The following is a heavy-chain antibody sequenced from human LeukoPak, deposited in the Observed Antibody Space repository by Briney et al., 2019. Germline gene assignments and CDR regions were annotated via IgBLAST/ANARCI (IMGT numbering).Heavy chain of an antibody. V-gene: IGHV4-34*01. D-gene: IGHD6-19*01. CDR3: AIGGGSGWFDP. CDR1: GGSFSGYY. J-gene: IGHJ5*02. Sequence: SETLSLTCAVYGGSFSGYYWSWIRQPPGKGLEWIGEINHSGSTNYNPSLKSRVTISVDSSKNQFSLKLSSVTAADTAVYYCAIGGGSGWFDPWGQGTLVTVSS. CDR2: INHSGST.